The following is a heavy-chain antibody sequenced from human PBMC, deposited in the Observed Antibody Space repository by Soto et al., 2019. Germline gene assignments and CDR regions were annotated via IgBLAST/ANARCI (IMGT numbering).Heavy chain of an antibody. Sequence: HPGGSLRLSCAASGFTFSSYAMSWVRQAPGKGLEWVSAISGSGGSTYYADSVKGRFTISRDNSKNTLYLQMNSLRAEDTAVYYCANEPLDIVVVPAAMLWDPPEYFQHWGQGTLVTVSS. CDR3: ANEPLDIVVVPAAMLWDPPEYFQH. J-gene: IGHJ1*01. CDR1: GFTFSSYA. D-gene: IGHD2-2*03. CDR2: ISGSGGST. V-gene: IGHV3-23*01.